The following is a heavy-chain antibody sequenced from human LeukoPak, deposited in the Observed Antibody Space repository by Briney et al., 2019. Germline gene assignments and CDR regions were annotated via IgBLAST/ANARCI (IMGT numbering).Heavy chain of an antibody. CDR1: GFTFTTYS. CDR3: TREYSSSSGRAFDF. V-gene: IGHV3-48*01. CDR2: ITSTSSTM. Sequence: GGSLRLSCAASGFTFTTYSMNWVRQAPGKGLEWVSYITSTSSTMYYADSVKGRFTISRDNAKNSLYLQMNSLRGEDTAVYYCTREYSSSSGRAFDFWGQGTKVTVSS. J-gene: IGHJ3*01. D-gene: IGHD6-6*01.